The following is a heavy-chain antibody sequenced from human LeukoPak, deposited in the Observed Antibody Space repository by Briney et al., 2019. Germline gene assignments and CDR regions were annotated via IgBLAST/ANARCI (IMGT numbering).Heavy chain of an antibody. V-gene: IGHV3-33*01. CDR2: IWYDGSYK. CDR3: ARDKSTSCYYFDY. D-gene: IGHD2-2*01. Sequence: PGGSLRLSCAASGFTFSSHGMHWVRQAPGKGPEWVAVIWYDGSYKYYADSVKGRFTISRDNSNSTLYLQMNSLRAEDTAVYYCARDKSTSCYYFDYWGQGTLVTVSS. CDR1: GFTFSSHG. J-gene: IGHJ4*02.